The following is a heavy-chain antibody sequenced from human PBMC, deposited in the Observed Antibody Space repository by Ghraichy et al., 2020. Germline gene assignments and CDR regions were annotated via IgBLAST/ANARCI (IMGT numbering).Heavy chain of an antibody. CDR1: GDSISSGSYY. CDR3: ARTTWIQLWSGTYYFDY. V-gene: IGHV4-61*09. J-gene: IGHJ4*02. Sequence: SQTLSLTCTVSGDSISSGSYYWSWIRQPAGKGLEWIGHIYTSGSTSYNPSLKSRVTISVDTSTNQFSLELSSVTAADTAVYYCARTTWIQLWSGTYYFDYWGQGTLVTVSS. CDR2: IYTSGST. D-gene: IGHD5-18*01.